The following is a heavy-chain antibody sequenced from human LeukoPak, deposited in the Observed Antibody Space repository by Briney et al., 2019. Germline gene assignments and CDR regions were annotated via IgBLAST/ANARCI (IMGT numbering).Heavy chain of an antibody. D-gene: IGHD2-15*01. CDR1: GGSISSYY. J-gene: IGHJ4*02. Sequence: SETLSLTCTVSGGSISSYYWSWIRQPPGKGLEWIGYIYYSGSTNYNPSLKSRVTISVDTSKNQFSLKLSSVTAADTAVYYCARTYCSGGSCYSDYWGQGTLVTVSS. CDR2: IYYSGST. V-gene: IGHV4-59*01. CDR3: ARTYCSGGSCYSDY.